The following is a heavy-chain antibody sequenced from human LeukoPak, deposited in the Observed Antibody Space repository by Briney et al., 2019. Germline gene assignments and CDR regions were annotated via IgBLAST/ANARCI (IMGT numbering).Heavy chain of an antibody. V-gene: IGHV3-74*01. CDR1: RFTFRSYW. CDR2: INCDGSST. J-gene: IGHJ4*02. D-gene: IGHD2-2*01. CDR3: ARDDWGYCSSTSCRSPFDY. Sequence: PGGSVRLFCAASRFTFRSYWMHWIRQAPGKGLVWVSRINCDGSSTSYADSVKGRFTMSRDNAKHTLYLQMNSLRAEDTAVYYCARDDWGYCSSTSCRSPFDYWGQGTLVTVSS.